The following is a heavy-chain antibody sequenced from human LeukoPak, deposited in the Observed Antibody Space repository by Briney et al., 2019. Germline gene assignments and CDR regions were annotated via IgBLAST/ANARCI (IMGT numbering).Heavy chain of an antibody. V-gene: IGHV4-61*02. D-gene: IGHD3-22*01. Sequence: PSETLSLTCTVSGGSISSGSYYWSWIRQPAGKGLEWIGRIYTSGSTNYNPSLKGRVTISVDTSKNQFSLKLSSVTAADTAVYYCARGSFYYDSSGYQYYFDYWGQGTLVTVSS. CDR3: ARGSFYYDSSGYQYYFDY. CDR2: IYTSGST. J-gene: IGHJ4*02. CDR1: GGSISSGSYY.